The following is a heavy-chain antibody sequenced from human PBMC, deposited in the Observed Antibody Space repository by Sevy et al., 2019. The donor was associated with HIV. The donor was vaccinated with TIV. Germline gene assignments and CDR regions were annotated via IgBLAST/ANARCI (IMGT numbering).Heavy chain of an antibody. CDR3: AGENAWGRGYS. V-gene: IGHV4-59*11. Sequence: SETLSLTCTVSGGSITSLYWNWIRQPPGKGLEWIANIYYNGHINYNPSLKSRVTFSFDKSRNQFSLRLSSVTAADTAMYYCAGENAWGRGYSWGQGTLVTVSS. J-gene: IGHJ4*02. CDR2: IYYNGHI. CDR1: GGSITSLY. D-gene: IGHD1-26*01.